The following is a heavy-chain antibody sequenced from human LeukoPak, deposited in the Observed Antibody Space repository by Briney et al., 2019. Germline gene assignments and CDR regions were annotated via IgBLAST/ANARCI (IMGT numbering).Heavy chain of an antibody. CDR1: GASVSNSH. J-gene: IGHJ4*02. CDR2: LSYTGKT. CDR3: AEGYFEPFAH. D-gene: IGHD2/OR15-2a*01. V-gene: IGHV4-59*02. Sequence: SETLSLTCTVSGASVSNSHWNWIRQFRGKGLEWIGCLSYTGKTDYNPSLSSRVTISLGTSNNQVSLKLKSVTAPDTALYFCAEGYFEPFAHWGPGTLVTVSS.